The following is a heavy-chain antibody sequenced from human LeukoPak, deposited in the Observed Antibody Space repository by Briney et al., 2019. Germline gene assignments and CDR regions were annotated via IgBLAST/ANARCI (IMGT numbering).Heavy chain of an antibody. CDR2: ISYDGSNK. J-gene: IGHJ4*02. D-gene: IGHD3-9*01. Sequence: PGGSLRLSCAASGFTFSSYGMYWVRQAPGKGLEWVAVISYDGSNKYYADSVKGRFTISRDNSKNTLYLQMNSLRAEDTAVYYCAKDLGPYDILTGCDYWGQGTLVTVSS. V-gene: IGHV3-30*18. CDR1: GFTFSSYG. CDR3: AKDLGPYDILTGCDY.